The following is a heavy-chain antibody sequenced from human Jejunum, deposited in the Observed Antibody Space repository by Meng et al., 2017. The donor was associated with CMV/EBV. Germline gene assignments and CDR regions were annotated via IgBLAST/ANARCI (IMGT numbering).Heavy chain of an antibody. V-gene: IGHV1-2*02. CDR3: AAVTYSAYNDFDY. D-gene: IGHD5-12*01. CDR2: VYPPSGAT. J-gene: IGHJ4*02. CDR1: GYTFTAYY. Sequence: KGSGYTFTAYYLHWVRQAPGQGLEWVEWVYPPSGATEYARRFQGRVTMTRDTSITTAYMELSRLTSDDTALYYCAAVTYSAYNDFDYWGQGTLVTVSS.